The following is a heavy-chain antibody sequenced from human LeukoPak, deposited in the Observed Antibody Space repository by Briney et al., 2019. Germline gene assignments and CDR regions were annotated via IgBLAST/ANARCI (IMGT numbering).Heavy chain of an antibody. J-gene: IGHJ6*03. CDR3: ARTAYTDEGMDV. CDR1: GFRFSDYW. CDR2: ISPDGGEE. D-gene: IGHD2-21*02. V-gene: IGHV3-7*01. Sequence: GGSLRLSCEASGFRFSDYWMAWVRQAPGKGPEWVANISPDGGEEKYAASVKGRFTISRDSAKNSLYLQVNSLRVEETAVYYCARTAYTDEGMDVWGKGTTVTVSS.